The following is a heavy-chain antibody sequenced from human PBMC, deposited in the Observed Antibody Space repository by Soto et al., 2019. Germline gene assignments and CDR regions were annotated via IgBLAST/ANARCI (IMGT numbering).Heavy chain of an antibody. CDR1: GFTFSSYG. V-gene: IGHV3-30*18. CDR2: TPFDGSNT. D-gene: IGHD3-3*01. CDR3: AKLLVLEWEVVQDFGY. J-gene: IGHJ4*02. Sequence: GGSLRLSCAASGFTFSSYGMHWVRQAPGKGLEWVAVTPFDGSNTYYADSVKGRFTISRDNSKNTLYLQMNSLRPEDTAVYYCAKLLVLEWEVVQDFGYWGQGTLVTVSS.